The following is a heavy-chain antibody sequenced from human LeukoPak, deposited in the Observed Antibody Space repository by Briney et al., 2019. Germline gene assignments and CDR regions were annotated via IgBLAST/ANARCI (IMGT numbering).Heavy chain of an antibody. CDR3: AELGITMIGGV. CDR1: GFTFDDYT. D-gene: IGHD3-10*02. Sequence: GGSLRLSCAASGFTFDDYTMHWVRQAPGKGLEWVSLISWDGDSTYYADSVKGRFTISRDNAKNSLYLQMNSLRAEDTAVYYCAELGITMIGGVWGKGTTVTISS. J-gene: IGHJ6*04. CDR2: ISWDGDST. V-gene: IGHV3-43*01.